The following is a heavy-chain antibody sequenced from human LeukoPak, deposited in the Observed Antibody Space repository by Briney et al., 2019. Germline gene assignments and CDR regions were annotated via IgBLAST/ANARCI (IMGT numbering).Heavy chain of an antibody. CDR1: GYTFTGYY. J-gene: IGHJ5*02. V-gene: IGHV1-2*02. CDR2: INPNSGGT. CDR3: ARDSLLRPFDP. Sequence: ASVKVSFKASGYTFTGYYMHWVRQAPGQGLEWMGWINPNSGGTNYAQKFQGRVTMTRDTSVSTAYMELSRLRSDDTAVYYCARDSLLRPFDPWGQGTLVTVSS.